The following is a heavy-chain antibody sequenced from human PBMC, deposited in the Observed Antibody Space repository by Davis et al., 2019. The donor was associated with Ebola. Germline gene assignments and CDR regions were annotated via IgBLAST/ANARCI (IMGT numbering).Heavy chain of an antibody. CDR3: ARTSIVGTTTTASDI. CDR2: ISAYNGNT. V-gene: IGHV1-18*04. Sequence: ASVKVSCKASGFTFSTHGISWVRQAPGQGLEWMGWISAYNGNTAYAQILQVRVTMTTDTSTGTGYMELRSLRSDDTAVYFCARTSIVGTTTTASDIWGQGTMVTVSS. D-gene: IGHD1-26*01. CDR1: GFTFSTHG. J-gene: IGHJ3*02.